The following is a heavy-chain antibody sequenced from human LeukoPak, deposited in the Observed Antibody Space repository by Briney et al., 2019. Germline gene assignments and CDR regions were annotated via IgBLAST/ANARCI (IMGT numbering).Heavy chain of an antibody. CDR2: IYSGGST. CDR1: GFTVSSTY. V-gene: IGHV3-66*01. CDR3: ARVPIRYFDYYYGMDV. D-gene: IGHD3-9*01. Sequence: PGGSLRLSCAASGFTVSSTYMSSVREGPGEGLERGSVIYSGGSTYYADSVKGRFTISRDNSKNTLYLQMNSLRAEDTAVYYCARVPIRYFDYYYGMDVWGQGTTVTVSS. J-gene: IGHJ6*02.